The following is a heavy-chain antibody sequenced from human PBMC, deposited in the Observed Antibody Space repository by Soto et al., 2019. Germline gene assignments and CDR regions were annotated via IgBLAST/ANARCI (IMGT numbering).Heavy chain of an antibody. V-gene: IGHV1-69*12. CDR2: IIPIFGTA. CDR3: ARDGPSRDGYNGDYYYGMDV. Sequence: QVQLVQSGAEVKKPGSSVKVSCKASGGTFSSYAISWVRQAPGQGLEWMGGIIPIFGTANYAQKFQGRVTITADESTSTAYIELSSLRSEDTAVYYCARDGPSRDGYNGDYYYGMDVWGQGTTVTVSS. J-gene: IGHJ6*02. D-gene: IGHD5-12*01. CDR1: GGTFSSYA.